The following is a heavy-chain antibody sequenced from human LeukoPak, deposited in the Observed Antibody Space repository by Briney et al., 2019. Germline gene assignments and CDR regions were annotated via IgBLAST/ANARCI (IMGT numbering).Heavy chain of an antibody. CDR1: GFTFTSYA. Sequence: GGSLRLSCAVSGFTFTSYAMSWVRQAPGKGLEWVSVIYSGGSTYYADSVKGRFTISRDNSKNTLYLQMNSLRAEDTAVYYCATVDYDILTGRSYYYYGMDVWGQGTTVTVSS. V-gene: IGHV3-66*01. CDR3: ATVDYDILTGRSYYYYGMDV. CDR2: IYSGGST. J-gene: IGHJ6*02. D-gene: IGHD3-9*01.